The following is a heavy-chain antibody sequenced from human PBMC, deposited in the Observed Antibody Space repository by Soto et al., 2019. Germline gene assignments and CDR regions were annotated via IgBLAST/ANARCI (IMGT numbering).Heavy chain of an antibody. CDR2: INQDGSDK. V-gene: IGHV3-7*01. CDR3: ATSMRHTLDP. Sequence: EVQVVESGGGLVQPGGSLRLSCAASGFTFGIHWMTWVRQVPGKGLEWVANINQDGSDKYYVDSVKGRFIISRENAKASLYLQTNSLRVEDTAVYYCATSMRHTLDPWGQGTLVTV. D-gene: IGHD2-21*01. J-gene: IGHJ5*02. CDR1: GFTFGIHW.